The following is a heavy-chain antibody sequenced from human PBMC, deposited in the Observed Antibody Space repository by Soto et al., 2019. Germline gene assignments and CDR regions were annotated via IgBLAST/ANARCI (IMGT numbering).Heavy chain of an antibody. Sequence: EVQLVESGGGLVQPGGSLKLSCAASGFTFSGSAMHWVRQASGKGLEWVGRIRSKANSYSTAYAASVKGRFTISRDDSKTTAYLQMNSLKTGDTSVYYCTPTHLGYCSSTSCYRQGWFDPWGQGTLVAVSS. CDR3: TPTHLGYCSSTSCYRQGWFDP. V-gene: IGHV3-73*01. CDR1: GFTFSGSA. CDR2: IRSKANSYST. D-gene: IGHD2-2*01. J-gene: IGHJ5*02.